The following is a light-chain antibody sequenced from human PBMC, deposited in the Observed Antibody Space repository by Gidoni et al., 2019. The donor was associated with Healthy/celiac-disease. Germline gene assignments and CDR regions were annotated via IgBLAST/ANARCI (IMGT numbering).Light chain of an antibody. V-gene: IGKV4-1*01. CDR1: QSVLYSSNNKNY. CDR3: QQYYSTPYT. CDR2: WAS. J-gene: IGKJ2*01. Sequence: DIVMTYSPESLALSLGERATINCKSSQSVLYSSNNKNYLAWYQQKPGQPPKLLIYWASTRESGVPDRFSGSGSGTDFTLTISSLQAEDVAVYYCQQYYSTPYTFGQGTKLEIK.